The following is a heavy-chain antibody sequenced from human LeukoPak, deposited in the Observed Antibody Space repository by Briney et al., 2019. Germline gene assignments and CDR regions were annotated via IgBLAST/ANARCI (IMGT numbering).Heavy chain of an antibody. CDR2: VSYSGTT. Sequence: PSETLSLTCTVSGGSISSYYWSWIRQPPGKGLEWIGYVSYSGTTYYNPSLRSRVTISGDTSKNQFSLRLSSVTAADTAVYFCARYGNMGVRGMDVWGQGTTVTVSS. V-gene: IGHV4-59*01. D-gene: IGHD2-21*01. CDR3: ARYGNMGVRGMDV. CDR1: GGSISSYY. J-gene: IGHJ6*02.